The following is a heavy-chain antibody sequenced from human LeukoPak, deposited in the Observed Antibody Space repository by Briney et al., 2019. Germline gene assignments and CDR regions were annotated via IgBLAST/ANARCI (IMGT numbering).Heavy chain of an antibody. D-gene: IGHD3-22*01. CDR1: GGSISSGGYY. Sequence: SETLSLTCTVSGGSISSGGYYWSWIRQHPGKGLEWIGYIYYSGSTYYTPSLKSRVTISVDTSNNQFSLKLRSVTAADTAVYYCASSLGYSTPTFDYWGQGTLVTVSS. J-gene: IGHJ4*02. CDR3: ASSLGYSTPTFDY. V-gene: IGHV4-31*03. CDR2: IYYSGST.